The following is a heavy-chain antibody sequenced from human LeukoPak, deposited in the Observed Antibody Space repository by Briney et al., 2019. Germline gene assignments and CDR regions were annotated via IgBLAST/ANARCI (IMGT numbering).Heavy chain of an antibody. CDR2: IYYSGST. J-gene: IGHJ3*02. Sequence: SETLSLTCTVSGGSISTYYWSWIRQPPGKGLEWIGYIYYSGSTNYNPSLKSRVTISVDTSKNQFSLKLSSVTAADTAVYYCARGVGGSRAFDIWGQGTMVTVSS. CDR1: GGSISTYY. CDR3: ARGVGGSRAFDI. D-gene: IGHD2-15*01. V-gene: IGHV4-59*12.